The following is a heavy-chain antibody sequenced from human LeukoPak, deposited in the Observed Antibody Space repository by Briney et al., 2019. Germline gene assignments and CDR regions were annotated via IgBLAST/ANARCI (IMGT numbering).Heavy chain of an antibody. CDR2: INPNSGGT. Sequence: RASVKVSCKASGYTFTGYYMHWVRQAPGQGLEWMEWINPNSGGTNYAQKFQGRVTMTRDTSISTAYMELSRLRSDDTAVYYCARDPSRITMVRGVWDFWFDPWGQGTLVTVSS. CDR1: GYTFTGYY. V-gene: IGHV1-2*02. CDR3: ARDPSRITMVRGVWDFWFDP. D-gene: IGHD3-10*01. J-gene: IGHJ5*02.